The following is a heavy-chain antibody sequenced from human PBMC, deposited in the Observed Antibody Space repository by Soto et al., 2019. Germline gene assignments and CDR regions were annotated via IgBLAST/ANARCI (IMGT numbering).Heavy chain of an antibody. J-gene: IGHJ4*02. CDR1: GFTFSSYA. CDR2: ISDSGTST. CDR3: AKVRDIVVVVAATSFDY. Sequence: PGGSLRLSCAASGFTFSSYAMKWARQAPGKGLEWVSPISDSGTSTYYADSVKGRFTISRDNSKNTLYLQMNSLRAEDTAVYYCAKVRDIVVVVAATSFDYWGQGTLVTVSS. V-gene: IGHV3-23*01. D-gene: IGHD2-15*01.